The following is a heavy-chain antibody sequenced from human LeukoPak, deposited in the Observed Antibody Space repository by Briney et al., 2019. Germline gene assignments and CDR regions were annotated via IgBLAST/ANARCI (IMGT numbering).Heavy chain of an antibody. CDR3: ARDSSGVGMDV. V-gene: IGHV4-4*02. CDR2: IYYSGST. D-gene: IGHD6-25*01. CDR1: GGSISSSNW. Sequence: PSGTLSLTCAVSGGSISSSNWWSWVRQPPGKGLEWIGYIYYSGSTNYNPSLKSRVTISVDTSKNQFSLKLSSVTAADTAVYYCARDSSGVGMDVWGQGTTVTVSS. J-gene: IGHJ6*02.